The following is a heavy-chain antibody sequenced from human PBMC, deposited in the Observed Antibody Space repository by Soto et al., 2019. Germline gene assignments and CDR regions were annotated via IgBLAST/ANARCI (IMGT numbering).Heavy chain of an antibody. Sequence: QVQLVQAGGEVKKPGASVKVSCKASGDTVTKYGISWVRQAPGQGLEWLGWISFYNGHTNYALKFQDRITFTTATSTSTASIAVRSPPSDDTAGYYCASATSIAVAGKETWGQGTLVTVSS. J-gene: IGHJ4*02. CDR1: GDTVTKYG. V-gene: IGHV1-18*01. D-gene: IGHD6-19*01. CDR3: ASATSIAVAGKET. CDR2: ISFYNGHT.